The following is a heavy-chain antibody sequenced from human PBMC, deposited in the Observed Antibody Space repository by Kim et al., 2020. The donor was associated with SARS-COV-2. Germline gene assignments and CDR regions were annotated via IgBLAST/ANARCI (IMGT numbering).Heavy chain of an antibody. J-gene: IGHJ4*02. CDR3: ARVRLGFGELSGWFDY. D-gene: IGHD3-10*01. V-gene: IGHV3-30*04. CDR2: ISYDGSNK. CDR1: GFTFSSYA. Sequence: GGSLRLSCAASGFTFSSYAMHWVRQAPGKGLEWVAVISYDGSNKYYADSVKGRFTISRDNSKNTLYLQMNSLRAEDTAVYYCARVRLGFGELSGWFDYWGQGTLVTVSS.